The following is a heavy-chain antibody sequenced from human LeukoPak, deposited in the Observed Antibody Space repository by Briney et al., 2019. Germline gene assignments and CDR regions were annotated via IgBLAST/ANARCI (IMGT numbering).Heavy chain of an antibody. CDR3: ARGGYGDYAFDY. Sequence: PSETLSLTCTVSGDSIGSYYWSWVRQAPGKGLEWVSAISGSGGSTYYADSVKGRFTISRDNSKNTLYLQMNSLRAEDTAVYYCARGGYGDYAFDYWGQGTLVTVSS. D-gene: IGHD4-17*01. CDR2: ISGSGGST. CDR1: GDSIGSYY. V-gene: IGHV3-23*01. J-gene: IGHJ4*02.